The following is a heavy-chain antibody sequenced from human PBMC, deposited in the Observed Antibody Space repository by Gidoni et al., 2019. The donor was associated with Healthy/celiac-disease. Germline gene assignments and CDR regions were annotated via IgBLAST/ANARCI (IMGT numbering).Heavy chain of an antibody. V-gene: IGHV3-30-3*01. CDR3: ARDSRNLVVVAATLDY. J-gene: IGHJ4*02. D-gene: IGHD2-15*01. CDR1: GFTFSSYA. CDR2: ISYDGSNK. Sequence: QVQLVESGGGVVQPGRSLRLSCAASGFTFSSYAMHWVRQAPGKGLEWVAVISYDGSNKYYADSVKGRFTISRDNSKNTLYLQMNSLRAEDTAVYYCARDSRNLVVVAATLDYWGQGTLVTVCS.